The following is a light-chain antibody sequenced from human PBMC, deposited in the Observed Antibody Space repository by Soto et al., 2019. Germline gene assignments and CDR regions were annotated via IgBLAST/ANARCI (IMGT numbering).Light chain of an antibody. V-gene: IGKV1-6*01. Sequence: AVQMTQSPSSLSASVGDRVTITCRASQCIRNDLGWYQKKPWKAPKLLIYAASSLHSGVPSRFSGSGSGPDFTLTISNLQPEDFASNYCRQDHIYPRTFGQATKVEIK. J-gene: IGKJ1*01. CDR1: QCIRND. CDR2: AAS. CDR3: RQDHIYPRT.